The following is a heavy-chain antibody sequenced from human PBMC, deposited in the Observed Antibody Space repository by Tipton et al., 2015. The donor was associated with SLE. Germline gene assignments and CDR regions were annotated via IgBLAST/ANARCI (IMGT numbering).Heavy chain of an antibody. J-gene: IGHJ3*02. CDR1: GFTFSSYE. Sequence: TLSLTCAASGFTFSSYEMNWVRQAPGKGPEWVSYISSSGSPIYYADSVKGRFTISRDDSKNSLYLQMNSLRAEDTAVYYCARVGVAAHPDAFDIWGQGTMVTVSS. D-gene: IGHD6-6*01. V-gene: IGHV3-48*03. CDR3: ARVGVAAHPDAFDI. CDR2: ISSSGSPI.